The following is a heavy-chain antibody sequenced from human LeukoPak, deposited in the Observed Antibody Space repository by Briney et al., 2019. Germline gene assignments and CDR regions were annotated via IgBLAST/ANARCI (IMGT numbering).Heavy chain of an antibody. J-gene: IGHJ4*02. V-gene: IGHV3-33*01. D-gene: IGHD1-26*01. CDR1: GFTFSSYG. CDR3: ASELKWDHNY. Sequence: GVSLRRSCAASGFTFSSYGMHWLRQAPGKGLEGGAVIWYDGSNKYYADPVKGRFTISRDNSKNTLYLQMNSLRAEGTAVYYCASELKWDHNYWGQGTLVTVSS. CDR2: IWYDGSNK.